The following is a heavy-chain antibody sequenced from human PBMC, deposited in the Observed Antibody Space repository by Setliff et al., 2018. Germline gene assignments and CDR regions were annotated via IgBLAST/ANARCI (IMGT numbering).Heavy chain of an antibody. V-gene: IGHV3-21*06. D-gene: IGHD3-3*01. CDR2: ISSRSTYI. CDR1: GFNFSSYA. J-gene: IGHJ5*02. Sequence: GGSLRLSCAASGFNFSSYAFNWVRQAPGKGLEWVSSISSRSTYIYYADSVKGRFTISRDNAKNSLSLQMDGLRAEDTSVYYCGRDVFDFRTGQGGPWGQGTRVTVSS. CDR3: GRDVFDFRTGQGGP.